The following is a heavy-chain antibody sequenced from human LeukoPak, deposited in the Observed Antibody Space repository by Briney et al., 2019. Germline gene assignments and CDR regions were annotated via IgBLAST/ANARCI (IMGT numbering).Heavy chain of an antibody. Sequence: GASVKVSCRASGYTFTSYGISWVRQAPGQGLEWMGWISAYNGNTNYAQKLQGRVTMTTDISTSTAYMELKSLRSDDTAVYYCARVLAYCSSTSCHDYWGQGTLVTVYS. CDR2: ISAYNGNT. V-gene: IGHV1-18*01. D-gene: IGHD2-2*01. CDR1: GYTFTSYG. J-gene: IGHJ4*02. CDR3: ARVLAYCSSTSCHDY.